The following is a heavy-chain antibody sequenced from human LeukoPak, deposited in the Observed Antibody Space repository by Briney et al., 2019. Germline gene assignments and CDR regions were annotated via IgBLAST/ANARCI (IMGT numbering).Heavy chain of an antibody. Sequence: GGSLRLSCAASGFTFSSYAMSWVRQAPGKELEWVSAISGSGGSTYYADSVKGRFTISRDNSKNTLYLQMNSLRAEDTAVYYCAKDLRYSSGWYFDYWGQGTLVTVSS. CDR3: AKDLRYSSGWYFDY. CDR2: ISGSGGST. D-gene: IGHD6-19*01. CDR1: GFTFSSYA. J-gene: IGHJ4*02. V-gene: IGHV3-23*01.